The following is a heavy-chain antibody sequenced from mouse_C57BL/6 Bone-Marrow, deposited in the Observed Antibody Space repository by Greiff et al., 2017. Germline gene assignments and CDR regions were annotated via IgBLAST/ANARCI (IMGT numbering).Heavy chain of an antibody. V-gene: IGHV5-2*01. D-gene: IGHD2-4*01. CDR3: ARHVRYDYDGDWYFDV. Sequence: EVQLVESGGGLVQPGESLKLSCESTEYEFPSHDMSWVRKTPEKRLELVAAINSDGGSTYYPDTMESRFIISRDNTKNTLYLQMSSLRTEDTSLYYWARHVRYDYDGDWYFDVWGTGTTVTVSS. J-gene: IGHJ1*03. CDR2: INSDGGST. CDR1: EYEFPSHD.